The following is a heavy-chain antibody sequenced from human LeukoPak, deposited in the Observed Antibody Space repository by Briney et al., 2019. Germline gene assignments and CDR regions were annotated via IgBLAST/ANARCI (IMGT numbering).Heavy chain of an antibody. Sequence: PGGSLRLSCAASGFTFGNYAMSWVRQAPGKELEWVSGVSGSGTTTYYADSVKGRFTISRDNAENTLYLHMNSLRVEDTAVYYCARGGTYFDYWGQGTLVTVSS. CDR3: ARGGTYFDY. V-gene: IGHV3-23*01. J-gene: IGHJ4*02. CDR1: GFTFGNYA. CDR2: VSGSGTTT. D-gene: IGHD3-16*01.